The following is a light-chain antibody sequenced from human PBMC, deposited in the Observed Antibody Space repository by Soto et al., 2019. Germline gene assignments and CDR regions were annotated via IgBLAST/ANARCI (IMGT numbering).Light chain of an antibody. CDR2: DAA. Sequence: EIVLTQSPATLSLSPGERATLSCRASQSVSSYLAWYQQKPGQAPRLLIYDAAIRATGIPARFSGSGSGTDVTLTISSLEPEDFAIYYCQQRSNWLTFGGGTKVEIK. CDR1: QSVSSY. J-gene: IGKJ4*01. CDR3: QQRSNWLT. V-gene: IGKV3-11*01.